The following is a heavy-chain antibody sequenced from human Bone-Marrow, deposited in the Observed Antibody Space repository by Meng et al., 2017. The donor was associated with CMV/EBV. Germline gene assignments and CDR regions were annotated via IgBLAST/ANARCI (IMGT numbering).Heavy chain of an antibody. CDR2: IRYDGSNR. V-gene: IGHV3-30*02. Sequence: GESLKISCAASGFRFSDYGMVWVRQAPGKGLEWVACIRYDGSNRYYADSVKGRFTISRDNSKNTLFLQLNSLRAEDTAVYYCAKPTQNTYYYGMDVWGQGTTVTAP. J-gene: IGHJ6*02. CDR3: AKPTQNTYYYGMDV. CDR1: GFRFSDYG.